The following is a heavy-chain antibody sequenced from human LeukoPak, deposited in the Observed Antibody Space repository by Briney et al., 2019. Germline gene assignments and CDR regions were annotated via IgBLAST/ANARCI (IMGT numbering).Heavy chain of an antibody. CDR3: ARGPPNWGYDY. Sequence: ASVKVSCKASGYTFTSYDFNWVRQATGQRPEWMGWMSPNSGDTGYAQKFQDRVTMTRNTSISTAYMELSSLRSDDTAVYYCARGPPNWGYDYWGPGALVTVS. D-gene: IGHD7-27*01. V-gene: IGHV1-8*01. CDR1: GYTFTSYD. J-gene: IGHJ4*02. CDR2: MSPNSGDT.